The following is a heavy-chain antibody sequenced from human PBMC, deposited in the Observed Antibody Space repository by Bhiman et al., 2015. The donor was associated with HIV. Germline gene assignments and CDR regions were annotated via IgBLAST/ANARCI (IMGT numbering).Heavy chain of an antibody. D-gene: IGHD5-24*01. Sequence: EVQLLESGGGLAQPGGSLRLSCAASGFTFSGYVMSWVRQAPGKGLEWVSGISGSGISTYSAGSVKGRFTISRDNSKNTLFLQMNSLRGEDTAVYHCAKLSNNYGRSSYFDSWGQGTLVTVSS. V-gene: IGHV3-23*01. J-gene: IGHJ4*02. CDR1: GFTFSGYV. CDR3: AKLSNNYGRSSYFDS. CDR2: ISGSGIST.